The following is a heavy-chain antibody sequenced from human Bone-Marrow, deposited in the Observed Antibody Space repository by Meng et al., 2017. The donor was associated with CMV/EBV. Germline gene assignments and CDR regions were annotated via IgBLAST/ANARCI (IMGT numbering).Heavy chain of an antibody. J-gene: IGHJ5*02. Sequence: SGYTFTIYDVNWVRQATGQGLEWMGWMNPNSGNTGYAQKFQGRVTMTRNTSISTAHMELSSLRSEDTAVYYCARSYYDSSGNNWFDPWGQGTLVTVSS. D-gene: IGHD3-22*01. V-gene: IGHV1-8*01. CDR1: GYTFTIYD. CDR2: MNPNSGNT. CDR3: ARSYYDSSGNNWFDP.